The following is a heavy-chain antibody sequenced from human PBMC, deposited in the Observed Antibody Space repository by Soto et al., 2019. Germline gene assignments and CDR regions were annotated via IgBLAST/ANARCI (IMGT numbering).Heavy chain of an antibody. Sequence: ASVKVSCKASGYTFTSYGISWVRQAPGQGLEWMGWISAYNGNTNYAQKLQGRVTMTTDTSTSTAYMELRSLRSDDTAVYYCALVLLGYCSGGSCPLGYWGQGTLVTVPS. V-gene: IGHV1-18*01. D-gene: IGHD2-15*01. J-gene: IGHJ4*02. CDR3: ALVLLGYCSGGSCPLGY. CDR2: ISAYNGNT. CDR1: GYTFTSYG.